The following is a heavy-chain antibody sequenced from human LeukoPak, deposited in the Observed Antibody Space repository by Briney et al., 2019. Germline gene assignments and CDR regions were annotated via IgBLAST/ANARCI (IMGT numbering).Heavy chain of an antibody. CDR3: ARGGSTRADY. J-gene: IGHJ4*02. CDR2: IHSDGSTT. Sequence: GGSLRLSCALSGFTFSSYWMHWVRQAPGKGLVWVSRIHSDGSTTSYAASVKGRFTISRDNANNTLYLQMNSLRAEDTAVYYCARGGSTRADYWGQGTLVSVSS. V-gene: IGHV3-74*01. D-gene: IGHD6-13*01. CDR1: GFTFSSYW.